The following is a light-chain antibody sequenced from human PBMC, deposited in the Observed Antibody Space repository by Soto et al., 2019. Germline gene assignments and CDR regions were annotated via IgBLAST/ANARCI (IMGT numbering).Light chain of an antibody. CDR1: QDIRVD. Sequence: GDRVIITCRASQDIRVDVGWLQQRPGHAPNLLIYAASTLHTGVPSTFTGSGSGTDFTLTINDLQPEDVATYFCLQDYDFPYTFGLGTKADIK. CDR3: LQDYDFPYT. CDR2: AAS. J-gene: IGKJ2*01. V-gene: IGKV1-6*01.